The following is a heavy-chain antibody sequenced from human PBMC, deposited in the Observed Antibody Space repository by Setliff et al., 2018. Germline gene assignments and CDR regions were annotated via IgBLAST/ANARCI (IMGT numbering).Heavy chain of an antibody. J-gene: IGHJ4*02. Sequence: SVKVSCKASGGTFNTYGISWVRQAPGQGLEWVGWISPYTGKTYLAPKFQDRVTLTADTSTTTAYMELRSLTSGDTAIYYCARLVRYCSTRTCQRASGDEYLGQGTLVTVSS. CDR3: ARLVRYCSTRTCQRASGDEY. CDR2: ISPYTGKT. D-gene: IGHD2-8*01. CDR1: GGTFNTYG. V-gene: IGHV1-18*01.